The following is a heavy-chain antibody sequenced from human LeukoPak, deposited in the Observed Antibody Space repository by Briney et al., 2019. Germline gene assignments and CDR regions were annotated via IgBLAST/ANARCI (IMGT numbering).Heavy chain of an antibody. Sequence: GGSLRLSCTASGFTFGDYAMSWVRQAPGKGLEWVGFIRSKAYGGTTEYAASVKGRFTISRDDSKSIAYLQMNSLKTEDTAVYYCTRVGVGSSWYRYNYYYYYYMDVWGKGTTVTISS. CDR1: GFTFGDYA. CDR3: TRVGVGSSWYRYNYYYYYYMDV. V-gene: IGHV3-49*04. J-gene: IGHJ6*03. CDR2: IRSKAYGGTT. D-gene: IGHD6-13*01.